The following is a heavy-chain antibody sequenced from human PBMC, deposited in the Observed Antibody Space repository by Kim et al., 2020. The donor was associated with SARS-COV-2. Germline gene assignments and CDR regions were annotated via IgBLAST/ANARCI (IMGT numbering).Heavy chain of an antibody. J-gene: IGHJ5*02. V-gene: IGHV4-31*03. Sequence: SETLSLTCSVTGGSISSGGYYWSWIRQHPGKGLEWIGNIYYSGNTNYNASLKRRVTISVDTSKKQFSLKLNSVTAADTAVYYCARNPQGKNWFDPWGQGT. D-gene: IGHD3-10*01. CDR3: ARNPQGKNWFDP. CDR1: GGSISSGGYY. CDR2: IYYSGNT.